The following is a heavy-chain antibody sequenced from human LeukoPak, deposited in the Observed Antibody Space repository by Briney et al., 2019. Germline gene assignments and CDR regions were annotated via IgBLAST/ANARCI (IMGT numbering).Heavy chain of an antibody. CDR2: ISGSDDGT. Sequence: PGGSLRLSCAASGFTFSTYAMSWVRQIPGKGLEWVSAISGSDDGTYYADSVKGRFTISRDNSRNTLYLQMNTLRAEDTAVYYCARDRVGATLYFDYWGQGTLVTVSS. J-gene: IGHJ4*02. D-gene: IGHD1-26*01. CDR3: ARDRVGATLYFDY. CDR1: GFTFSTYA. V-gene: IGHV3-23*01.